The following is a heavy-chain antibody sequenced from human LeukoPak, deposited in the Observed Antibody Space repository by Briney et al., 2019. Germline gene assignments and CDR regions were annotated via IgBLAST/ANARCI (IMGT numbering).Heavy chain of an antibody. Sequence: EASVKVSCKASGYTFTSYGISWVRQAPGQGLEWMGWISAYNGNTNYAQKLQGRVTMTTDTSTSTAYMELRSLRSDDTAVYYCARMVTMIVVGKPQLWYFDLWGRGTLVTVSS. D-gene: IGHD3-22*01. V-gene: IGHV1-18*01. J-gene: IGHJ2*01. CDR3: ARMVTMIVVGKPQLWYFDL. CDR1: GYTFTSYG. CDR2: ISAYNGNT.